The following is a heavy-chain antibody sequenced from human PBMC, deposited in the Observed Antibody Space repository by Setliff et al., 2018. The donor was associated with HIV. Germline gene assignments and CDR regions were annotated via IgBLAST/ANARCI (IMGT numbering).Heavy chain of an antibody. Sequence: ASVKVSCKASGHTFANSYLHWVRQGPGQGLEWMGIMNPNGGGTQYAQNFRGRVSMTRDTSTTTAYMELRGLRSDDTAIYYCARVSPDYGSGYFYWGQGTLVTVS. CDR2: MNPNGGGT. V-gene: IGHV1-46*01. D-gene: IGHD3-10*01. CDR3: ARVSPDYGSGYFY. J-gene: IGHJ4*02. CDR1: GHTFANSY.